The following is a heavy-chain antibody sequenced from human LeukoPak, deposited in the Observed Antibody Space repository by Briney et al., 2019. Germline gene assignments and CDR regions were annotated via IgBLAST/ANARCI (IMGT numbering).Heavy chain of an antibody. D-gene: IGHD5-18*01. CDR1: GFTFSSYA. CDR2: FSFNGEST. J-gene: IGHJ6*03. V-gene: IGHV3-23*01. CDR3: AKGGYSNGRYYYYYYMDV. Sequence: GGSLRLSCAASGFTFSSYAMTWVRQAPGKGLEWVSRFSFNGESTYYADSAKGRFTISRDNSKNTLYLQMNSLRAEDTAVYYCAKGGYSNGRYYYYYYMDVWGEGTTVTVSS.